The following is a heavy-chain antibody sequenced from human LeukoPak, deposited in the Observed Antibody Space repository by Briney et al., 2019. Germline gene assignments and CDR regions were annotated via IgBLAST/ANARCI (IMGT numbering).Heavy chain of an antibody. Sequence: GGSLRLSCAASGFTFSSCGMHWVRQAPVKGLEWVTAISGSGGSTYYADSVKGRFTISRDNSKNTLYLQMNSLRAEDTAVYYCAKDQVSAMIVVVISYGMDVWGQGTTVTVSS. CDR3: AKDQVSAMIVVVISYGMDV. V-gene: IGHV3-23*01. CDR2: ISGSGGST. CDR1: GFTFSSCG. D-gene: IGHD3-22*01. J-gene: IGHJ6*02.